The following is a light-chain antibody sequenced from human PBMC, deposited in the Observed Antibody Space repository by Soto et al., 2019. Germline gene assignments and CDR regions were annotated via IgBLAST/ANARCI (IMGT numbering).Light chain of an antibody. CDR1: GSDVGSYNL. Sequence: QSVLTQPASVSGSPGQSITISCTGTGSDVGSYNLVSWYQQHPGKAPKLMIYEGSKRPSGVSNRFSGSKSGNTASLTISGLQAEDEADYYCCSYAGSSTPYVVFGGGTKLTVL. CDR2: EGS. J-gene: IGLJ2*01. CDR3: CSYAGSSTPYVV. V-gene: IGLV2-23*01.